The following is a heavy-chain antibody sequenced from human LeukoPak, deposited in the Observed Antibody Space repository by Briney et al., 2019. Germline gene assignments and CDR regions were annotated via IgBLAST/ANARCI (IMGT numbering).Heavy chain of an antibody. CDR1: GFTFSSYA. V-gene: IGHV3-30-3*01. J-gene: IGHJ4*02. CDR2: ISYDGSNK. Sequence: GGSLRLSCAASGFTFSSYAMHWVRQAPGKGLEWVAVISYDGSNKYYADSVKGRFTISRDNSKNTLYLQMNSLRAEDTAEYYCARDPYYYGSGSYYLGYWGQGTLVTVSS. D-gene: IGHD3-10*01. CDR3: ARDPYYYGSGSYYLGY.